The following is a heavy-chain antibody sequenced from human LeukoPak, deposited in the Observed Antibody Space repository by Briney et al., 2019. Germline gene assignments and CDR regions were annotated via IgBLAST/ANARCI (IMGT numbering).Heavy chain of an antibody. Sequence: GGSLRLSCAASGFTFDGYAMHWVRQAPGKGLEWVAVISWIGDSIDYAGSVKGRFTISRDNAKNSLYLQMNSLRAEDTALYYCAKGIRGARIRYGMDVWGQGTTVTVSS. D-gene: IGHD5-12*01. CDR3: AKGIRGARIRYGMDV. V-gene: IGHV3-9*01. CDR1: GFTFDGYA. J-gene: IGHJ6*02. CDR2: ISWIGDSI.